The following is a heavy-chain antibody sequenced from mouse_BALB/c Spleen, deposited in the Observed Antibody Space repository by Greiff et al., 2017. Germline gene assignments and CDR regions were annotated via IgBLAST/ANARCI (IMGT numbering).Heavy chain of an antibody. CDR3: ARDRGGIFDY. Sequence: EVKVVESGGGLVQPGGSRKLSCAASGFTFSDYGMAWVRQAPGKGPEWVAFISNLAYSIYYADTVTGRFTISRENAKNTLYLEMSSLRSEDTAMYYCARDRGGIFDYWGQGTTLTVSS. J-gene: IGHJ2*01. CDR2: ISNLAYSI. V-gene: IGHV5-15*02. CDR1: GFTFSDYG.